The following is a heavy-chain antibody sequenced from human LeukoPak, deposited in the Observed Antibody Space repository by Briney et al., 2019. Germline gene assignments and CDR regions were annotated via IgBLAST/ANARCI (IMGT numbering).Heavy chain of an antibody. CDR3: ARDQNYYGSGSYSISLGFDY. D-gene: IGHD3-10*01. J-gene: IGHJ4*02. CDR2: VNPSGGST. CDR1: GYTFTSYY. Sequence: GASVKVSCKASGYTFTSYYMHWVRQAPGQGLEWMGIVNPSGGSTSYARKFQGRVTMTRDTSTSTVYMELSSLRSEDTAVYYCARDQNYYGSGSYSISLGFDYWGQGTLVTVSS. V-gene: IGHV1-46*01.